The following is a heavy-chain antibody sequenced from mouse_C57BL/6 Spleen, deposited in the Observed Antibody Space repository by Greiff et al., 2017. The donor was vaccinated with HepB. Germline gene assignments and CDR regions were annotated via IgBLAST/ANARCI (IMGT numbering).Heavy chain of an antibody. J-gene: IGHJ2*01. CDR1: GYTFTSYW. V-gene: IGHV1-50*01. CDR2: IDPSDSYT. Sequence: QVQLQHPGAELVKPGASVKLSCKASGYTFTSYWMQWVKQRPGQGLEWIGEIDPSDSYTNYNQKFKGKATLTVDTSSSTAYMQLSSLTSEDSAVYYCARREVDYWGQGTTLTVSS. CDR3: ARREVDY.